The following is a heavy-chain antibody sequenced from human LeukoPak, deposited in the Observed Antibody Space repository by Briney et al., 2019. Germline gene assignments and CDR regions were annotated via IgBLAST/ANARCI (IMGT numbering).Heavy chain of an antibody. J-gene: IGHJ4*02. CDR2: IRNDGSII. CDR3: AKDTPLCYFDY. CDR1: GFTFSSYG. V-gene: IGHV3-30*02. D-gene: IGHD3-10*02. Sequence: GGSLRLSCAASGFTFSSYGMHWIRQAPGKGLEWVAFIRNDGSIIYNADSVKGRFTISRDNSKNTLYLQMDSLRADDTAVYYCAKDTPLCYFDYWGQGTLVTVSS.